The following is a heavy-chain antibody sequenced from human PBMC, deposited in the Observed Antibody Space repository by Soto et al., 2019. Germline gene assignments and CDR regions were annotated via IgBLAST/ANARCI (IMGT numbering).Heavy chain of an antibody. Sequence: PGGSPRLSWTASGFTLSTYWMDWVRQASGKGLVWGSRCNPDGRGPCHADSVKGRFTISRDNAKNTLFLQMNSLRADVTAIYYCVRDTFGPNDYWGQGTLVTVSS. CDR1: GFTLSTYW. CDR2: CNPDGRGP. V-gene: IGHV3-74*01. J-gene: IGHJ4*02. CDR3: VRDTFGPNDY. D-gene: IGHD3-16*01.